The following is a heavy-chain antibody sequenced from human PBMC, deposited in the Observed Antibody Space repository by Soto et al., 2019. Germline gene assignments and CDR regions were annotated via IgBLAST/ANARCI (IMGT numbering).Heavy chain of an antibody. CDR2: ISAYNGNT. Sequence: ASVKVSCKASGYTFTSYGISWVRQAPGQGLGWMGWISAYNGNTNYAQKLQGRVTMTTDTSTSTAYMELRSLRSDDTAVYYCAASVGARGYFDYWGQGTLVTVSS. J-gene: IGHJ4*02. CDR3: AASVGARGYFDY. V-gene: IGHV1-18*01. D-gene: IGHD1-26*01. CDR1: GYTFTSYG.